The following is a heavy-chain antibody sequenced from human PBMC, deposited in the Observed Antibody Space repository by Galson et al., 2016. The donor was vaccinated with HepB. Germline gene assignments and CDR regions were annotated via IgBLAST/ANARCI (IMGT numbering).Heavy chain of an antibody. CDR3: AKDEGFYNGMDF. Sequence: SETLSLTCTVSGGSVSSASHYWSWVRQPTGKGLEWIGYISDSESTNYNPSLKVRVTISLDRSKNQSSLRLNSVIAADTAVYYCAKDEGFYNGMDFWGQGTTVTASS. J-gene: IGHJ6*02. CDR1: GGSVSSASHY. CDR2: ISDSEST. D-gene: IGHD2-2*02. V-gene: IGHV4-61*01.